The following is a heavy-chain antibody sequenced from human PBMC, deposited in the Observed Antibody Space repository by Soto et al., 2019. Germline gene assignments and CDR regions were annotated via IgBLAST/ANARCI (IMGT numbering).Heavy chain of an antibody. CDR1: CGSISSSNW. CDR2: IYHSGST. Sequence: SETLSLTCAVSCGSISSSNWWSWVRQPPGKGLEWIGEIYHSGSTNYNPSLKSRVTISVDKSKNQFSLKLTSVTAADTAVYYCARLSLAGDYVYGMDVWGQGTSVT. V-gene: IGHV4-4*02. CDR3: ARLSLAGDYVYGMDV. J-gene: IGHJ6*02. D-gene: IGHD4-17*01.